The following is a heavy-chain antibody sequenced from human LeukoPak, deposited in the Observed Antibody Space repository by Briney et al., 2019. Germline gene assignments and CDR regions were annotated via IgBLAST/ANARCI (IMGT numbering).Heavy chain of an antibody. CDR2: ISAYNGNT. CDR3: ARDRLHEYSSGWYGDAFDI. V-gene: IGHV1-18*01. Sequence: ASVKVSCKASGYTFTSYGISWVRQAPGQGLEWMGWISAYNGNTNYAQKFQGRVTITADKSTSTAYMELSSLRSEDTAVYYCARDRLHEYSSGWYGDAFDIWGQGTMVTVSS. CDR1: GYTFTSYG. J-gene: IGHJ3*02. D-gene: IGHD6-19*01.